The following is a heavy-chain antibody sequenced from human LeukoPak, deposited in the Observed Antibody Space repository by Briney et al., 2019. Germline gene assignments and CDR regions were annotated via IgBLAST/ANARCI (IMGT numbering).Heavy chain of an antibody. CDR3: ARDPGLRYFDWLLSGAFDI. V-gene: IGHV1-2*02. Sequence: ASVKVSCKASGYTFTGYYMHWVRQAPGQGLEWMGWINPNSGGTNYAQKFQGRVTMTRDTSISTAYMELSRLRSDDTAVYYCARDPGLRYFDWLLSGAFDIWGQGTMVTVSS. J-gene: IGHJ3*02. CDR2: INPNSGGT. D-gene: IGHD3-9*01. CDR1: GYTFTGYY.